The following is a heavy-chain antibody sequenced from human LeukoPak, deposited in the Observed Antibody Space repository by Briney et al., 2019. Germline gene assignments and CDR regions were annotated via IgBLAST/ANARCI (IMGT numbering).Heavy chain of an antibody. J-gene: IGHJ1*01. CDR3: TSWGDTTAEYFQR. Sequence: GGSLRLSCVVSGFTFNRCWMNWVRQAPGKGLEWVAHINPDGRDTYYVDSVKGRFAISRDNAQNSMYLQMNSLRVEDTAVYYCTSWGDTTAEYFQRWGQGTLVTVSS. V-gene: IGHV3-7*01. CDR1: GFTFNRCW. D-gene: IGHD2-21*02. CDR2: INPDGRDT.